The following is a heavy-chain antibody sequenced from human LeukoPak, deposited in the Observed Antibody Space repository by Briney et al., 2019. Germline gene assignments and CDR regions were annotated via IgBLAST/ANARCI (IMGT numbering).Heavy chain of an antibody. CDR3: AKVKPPHYYDSSGYSEFDY. D-gene: IGHD3-22*01. V-gene: IGHV3-23*01. CDR1: GFTFSSYA. CDR2: ISGSGGST. J-gene: IGHJ4*02. Sequence: GGSLRLSCAASGFTFSSYAMSWVRQAPGKGLEWVSAISGSGGSTYYADSVKGRFTISRDNSKNTLYLQMNSLRAEDTAVYYCAKVKPPHYYDSSGYSEFDYWGQGTLVTVSS.